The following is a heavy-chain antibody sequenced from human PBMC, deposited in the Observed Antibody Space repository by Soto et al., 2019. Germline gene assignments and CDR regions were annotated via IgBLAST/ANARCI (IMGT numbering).Heavy chain of an antibody. V-gene: IGHV5-10-1*01. Sequence: EVQLVQSGAEVKKPGESLRISCKGSGYSFTVYWISWVRQMPGKGLEWMGRIDPSDSYTNYSPSFQGHVTISADKSISTAYLQWSSLKASDTAMYYCPRHEGGLKNWFDPWGQGTLVTVSS. CDR1: GYSFTVYW. CDR2: IDPSDSYT. J-gene: IGHJ5*02. CDR3: PRHEGGLKNWFDP. D-gene: IGHD3-16*01.